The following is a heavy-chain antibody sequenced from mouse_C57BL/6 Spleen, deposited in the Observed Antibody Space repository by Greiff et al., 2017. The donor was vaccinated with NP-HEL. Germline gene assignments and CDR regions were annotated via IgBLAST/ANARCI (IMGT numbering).Heavy chain of an antibody. D-gene: IGHD2-5*01. Sequence: DVQLQESGPGMVKPSQSLSLTCTVTGYSITSGYDWHWIRHFPGNKLEWMGYISYSGSTNYNPSLKSRISITHDTSKNHFFLKLNSVTTEDTATYYCARGSFREYSNSWFAYWGQGTLVTVSA. CDR3: ARGSFREYSNSWFAY. CDR2: ISYSGST. V-gene: IGHV3-1*01. CDR1: GYSITSGYD. J-gene: IGHJ3*01.